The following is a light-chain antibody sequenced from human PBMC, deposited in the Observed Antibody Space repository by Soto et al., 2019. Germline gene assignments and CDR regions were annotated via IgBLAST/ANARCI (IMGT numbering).Light chain of an antibody. CDR3: QQSFSTPRT. V-gene: IGKV1-39*01. Sequence: DIQMTQSPSSQSASVGDRVTITCRASQSINSYLNWYQQKPGKAPKLLLYAASSLQSGVPSRFSGSGSETDFTLTITSLQPDDFATYYCQQSFSTPRTFGQGTRGDI. J-gene: IGKJ1*01. CDR1: QSINSY. CDR2: AAS.